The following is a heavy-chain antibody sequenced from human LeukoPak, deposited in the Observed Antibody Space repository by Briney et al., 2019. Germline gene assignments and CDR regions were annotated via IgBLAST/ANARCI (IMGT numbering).Heavy chain of an antibody. J-gene: IGHJ4*02. Sequence: GGSLRLSCAASGFTISSYSMNWVRQAPGKGLEWVSYIRSTGDTIHYADSVKGRFTISRDTAKNSLYLQMNSLRAEDTGVYYRARDPPSLDYWGQGTLVTVSS. CDR2: IRSTGDTI. V-gene: IGHV3-48*01. CDR1: GFTISSYS. CDR3: ARDPPSLDY.